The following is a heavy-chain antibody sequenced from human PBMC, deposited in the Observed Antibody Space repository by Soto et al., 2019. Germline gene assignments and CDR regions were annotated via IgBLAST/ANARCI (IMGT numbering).Heavy chain of an antibody. V-gene: IGHV4-39*01. Sequence: PSETLSLTCTVSGGSISSSSYYWGWIRQPPGKGLEWTGSIYYSGSTYYNPSLKSRVTISVDTSKNQFSLKLSSVTAADTAVYYCARHGIAAAGNNWFDPWGQGTLVTVSS. CDR3: ARHGIAAAGNNWFDP. J-gene: IGHJ5*02. CDR1: GGSISSSSYY. CDR2: IYYSGST. D-gene: IGHD6-13*01.